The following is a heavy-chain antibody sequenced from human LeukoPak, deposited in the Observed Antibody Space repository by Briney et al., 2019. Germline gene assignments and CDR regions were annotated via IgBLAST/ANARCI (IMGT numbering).Heavy chain of an antibody. CDR2: INPNSGGT. V-gene: IGHV1-2*02. CDR1: GYTFTGYY. Sequence: GASVKVSYKASGYTFTGYYMHWVRQAPGQGLEWMGWINPNSGGTNYAQKFQGRVTMTRDTSISTAYMELSRLRSDDTAVYYCARASKPSRQQLAKSGLGYWGQGTLVTVSS. CDR3: ARASKPSRQQLAKSGLGY. J-gene: IGHJ4*02. D-gene: IGHD6-13*01.